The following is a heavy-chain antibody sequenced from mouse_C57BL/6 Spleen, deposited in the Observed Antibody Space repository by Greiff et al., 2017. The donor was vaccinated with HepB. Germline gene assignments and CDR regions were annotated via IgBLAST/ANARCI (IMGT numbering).Heavy chain of an antibody. CDR2: INPSNGGT. J-gene: IGHJ2*01. CDR3: ARYSSGTYYFDY. D-gene: IGHD3-2*02. CDR1: GYTFTSYW. Sequence: VQLQQSGTELVKPGASVKLSCKASGYTFTSYWMHWVKQRPGQGLEWIGNINPSNGGTNYNEKFKSKATLTVDKSSSTAYMQLSSLTSEDSAVYYCARYSSGTYYFDYWGQGTTLTVSS. V-gene: IGHV1-53*01.